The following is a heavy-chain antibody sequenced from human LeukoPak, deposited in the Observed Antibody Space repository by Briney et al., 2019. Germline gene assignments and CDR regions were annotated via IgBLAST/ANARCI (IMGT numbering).Heavy chain of an antibody. CDR2: IYYSGST. CDR3: ARGNTDLLSDWFDP. Sequence: SETLSLTCTVSGGSISSYYWSWIRQPPGKGLEWIGYIYYSGSTNYNPSLKSRVTISVDTSKNQFSLKLSSVTAADTAVYYCARGNTDLLSDWFDPWGQGTLVTVSS. CDR1: GGSISSYY. D-gene: IGHD5-18*01. V-gene: IGHV4-59*12. J-gene: IGHJ5*02.